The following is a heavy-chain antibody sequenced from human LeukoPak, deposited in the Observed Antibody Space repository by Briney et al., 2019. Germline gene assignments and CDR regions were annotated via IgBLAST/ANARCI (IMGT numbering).Heavy chain of an antibody. CDR3: AKDAIVTSLSIISDSSGFHSRFYYGLDV. V-gene: IGHV3-23*01. Sequence: PGGSLRLSCAASGFTFSAYAMTWVRQAPGKGLEWVCGISGRGTTTYYADSVKGRFTISRDNSKNTLYLEMNSLRDEDTAEYHCAKDAIVTSLSIISDSSGFHSRFYYGLDVWGQGTTVTVSS. D-gene: IGHD3-22*01. CDR2: ISGRGTTT. CDR1: GFTFSAYA. J-gene: IGHJ6*02.